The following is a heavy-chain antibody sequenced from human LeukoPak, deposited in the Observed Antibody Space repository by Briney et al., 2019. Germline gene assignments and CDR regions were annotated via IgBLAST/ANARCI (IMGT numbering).Heavy chain of an antibody. CDR3: ARNLGELSRYYYYYYYMDV. J-gene: IGHJ6*03. V-gene: IGHV4-34*01. D-gene: IGHD3-16*02. CDR2: INHSGST. Sequence: SETLSLTCAVYGGSFSGYYWSWIRQPPGKGLEWIGEINHSGSTNYNPSLKSRVTISVDTSKNQFSLKLSSVTAADTAVYYCARNLGELSRYYYYYYYMDVWGKGTTVTISS. CDR1: GGSFSGYY.